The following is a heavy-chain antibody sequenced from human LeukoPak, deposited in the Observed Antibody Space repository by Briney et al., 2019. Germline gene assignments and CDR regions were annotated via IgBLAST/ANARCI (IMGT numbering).Heavy chain of an antibody. CDR2: INPSGGST. Sequence: ASVKVSCKASGYTFTSYYMHWVRQAPGQGLEWIGIINPSGGSTSYAQKFQGRVTMTRDTSTSTVYMELSSLRSEDTAVYYCARGDYDFWSGYSHSNYYYMDVWGKGTTVTVSS. D-gene: IGHD3-3*01. CDR3: ARGDYDFWSGYSHSNYYYMDV. CDR1: GYTFTSYY. J-gene: IGHJ6*03. V-gene: IGHV1-46*01.